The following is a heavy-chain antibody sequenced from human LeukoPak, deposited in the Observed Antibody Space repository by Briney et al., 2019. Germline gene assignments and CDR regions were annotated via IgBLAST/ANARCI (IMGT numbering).Heavy chain of an antibody. CDR2: IISSSSYI. Sequence: GGALRLSPAASWITLSSHKMNWGRQAPGKGVEWVSHIISSSSYIDYAVSVKGRFTISRDNAKTSLYLQMNSLRAEDTAVYYCARGLSRIAARDDYWGQGTLVTVSS. CDR3: ARGLSRIAARDDY. D-gene: IGHD6-6*01. V-gene: IGHV3-21*01. J-gene: IGHJ4*02. CDR1: WITLSSHK.